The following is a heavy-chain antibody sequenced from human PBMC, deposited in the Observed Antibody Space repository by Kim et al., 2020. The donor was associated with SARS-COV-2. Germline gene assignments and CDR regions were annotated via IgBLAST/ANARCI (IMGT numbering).Heavy chain of an antibody. D-gene: IGHD1-26*01. CDR2: ISSSRSYI. J-gene: IGHJ4*02. Sequence: GGSLRLSCAASGFTFSSYSMNWVRQAPGKGLEWVASISSSRSYIYYADSVKGRFTISRDNAKNSLYLQMNSLRAEDTAVYYCARGDWDLPKPDYWGQGTLVTVSS. CDR1: GFTFSSYS. CDR3: ARGDWDLPKPDY. V-gene: IGHV3-21*01.